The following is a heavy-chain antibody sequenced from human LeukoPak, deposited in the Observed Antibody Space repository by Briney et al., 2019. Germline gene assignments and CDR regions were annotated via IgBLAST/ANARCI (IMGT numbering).Heavy chain of an antibody. V-gene: IGHV3-30*02. CDR3: ARVRDCGGDCFPYWYFDL. CDR2: IRCDGSNK. Sequence: GGSLRPSCAASGFTFSSYGMHWVRQAPGKGLEWVAFIRCDGSNKYYADSVKGRFTISRDNSKNTLYLQMNSLRAEDTAVYYCARVRDCGGDCFPYWYFDLWGRGTLVTVSS. J-gene: IGHJ2*01. D-gene: IGHD2-21*02. CDR1: GFTFSSYG.